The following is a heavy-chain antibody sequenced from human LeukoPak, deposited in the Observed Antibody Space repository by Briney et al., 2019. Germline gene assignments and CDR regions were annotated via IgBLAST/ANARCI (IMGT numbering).Heavy chain of an antibody. D-gene: IGHD1-26*01. CDR1: GGTFSSYA. Sequence: GASVKVSCKASGGTFSSYAISWVRQAPRQGLEWMGRIIPIFGIANYAQKFQGRVTITADKSTSTAYMELSSLRSEDTAVYYCARDQGSSGGSPSPFDYWGQGTLVTVSS. CDR2: IIPIFGIA. J-gene: IGHJ4*02. V-gene: IGHV1-69*04. CDR3: ARDQGSSGGSPSPFDY.